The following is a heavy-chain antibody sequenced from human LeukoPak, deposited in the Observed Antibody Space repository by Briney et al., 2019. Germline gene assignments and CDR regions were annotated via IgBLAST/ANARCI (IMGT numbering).Heavy chain of an antibody. CDR3: ARDRPGSYWYFDL. D-gene: IGHD3-10*01. Sequence: SETLSLTCTVSGGSISSYYWSWIRQPPGKGLEWVGHIYYLGSTNYNPSLKGRVTISIDTSKNYFSLKLNSVLAADTAVYYCARDRPGSYWYFDLWGRGTLVTVSS. CDR1: GGSISSYY. J-gene: IGHJ2*01. V-gene: IGHV4-59*01. CDR2: IYYLGST.